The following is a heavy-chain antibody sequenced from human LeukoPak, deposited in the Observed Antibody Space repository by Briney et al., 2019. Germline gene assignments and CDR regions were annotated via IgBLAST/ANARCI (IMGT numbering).Heavy chain of an antibody. Sequence: GGSLRLSCAASGFPFSSYAMHWVRQAPGKGLEWVALISYDGNNKYYADSVKGRFTISRDNSKNTLYLQMNSLRAEDTAVYYCARVVNSYGRGVEDYWGQGTLVTVSS. CDR1: GFPFSSYA. CDR2: ISYDGNNK. V-gene: IGHV3-30*14. J-gene: IGHJ4*02. CDR3: ARVVNSYGRGVEDY. D-gene: IGHD5-18*01.